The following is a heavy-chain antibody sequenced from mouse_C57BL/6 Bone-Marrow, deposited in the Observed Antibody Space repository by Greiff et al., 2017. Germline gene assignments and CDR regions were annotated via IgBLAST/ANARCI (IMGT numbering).Heavy chain of an antibody. V-gene: IGHV1-50*01. CDR1: GYTFTSYW. J-gene: IGHJ2*01. Sequence: QVQLQQPGAELVKPGASVKLSCKASGYTFTSYWMQWVKQRPGQGLEWIGEIDPSDSYTNYNQKFKGKATLTVDTSSSTAYMQLSSLTSEDSAVYYCARANWDVDDWGQGTTLTVSS. CDR2: IDPSDSYT. D-gene: IGHD4-1*01. CDR3: ARANWDVDD.